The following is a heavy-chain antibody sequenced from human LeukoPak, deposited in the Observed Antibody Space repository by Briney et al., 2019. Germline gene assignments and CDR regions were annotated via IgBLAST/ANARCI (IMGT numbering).Heavy chain of an antibody. CDR3: ARARYYYDSSGYPLLDY. J-gene: IGHJ4*02. CDR1: GYSFTAYG. CDR2: ISAYNGNT. V-gene: IGHV1-18*01. D-gene: IGHD3-22*01. Sequence: ASVKVSCKASGYSFTAYGITWMRQAPGQGLEWMGWISAYNGNTNYAQKLQARVTMTTDTSTSTAYMELRSLRSDDTAVYYCARARYYYDSSGYPLLDYWGQGTLVTVSS.